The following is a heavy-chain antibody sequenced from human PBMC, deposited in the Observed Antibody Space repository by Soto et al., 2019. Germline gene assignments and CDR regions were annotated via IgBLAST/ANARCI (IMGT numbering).Heavy chain of an antibody. CDR3: ARVDIVVVVAANRFAY. CDR2: ISAYNGNT. D-gene: IGHD2-15*01. CDR1: GYTFTSYG. J-gene: IGHJ4*02. V-gene: IGHV1-18*01. Sequence: GASVKVSCKASGYTFTSYGISWVRQAPGQGLEWMGWISAYNGNTNYAQKLQGRVTMTTDTSTSTAYMELRSLRSDDTAVYYCARVDIVVVVAANRFAYWGQGTLVTVSS.